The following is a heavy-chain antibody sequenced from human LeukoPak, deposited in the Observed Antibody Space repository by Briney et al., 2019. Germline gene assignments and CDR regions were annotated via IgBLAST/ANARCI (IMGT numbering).Heavy chain of an antibody. CDR2: IYYSGST. CDR1: GGSISSYY. V-gene: IGHV4-59*01. CDR3: ARVGSGSSGGLIDY. J-gene: IGHJ4*02. D-gene: IGHD6-19*01. Sequence: SETLSLTCTVSGGSISSYYWSWIRQPPGKGLEWIGYIYYSGSTNYNPPLKSRVTISVDTSKNQFSLKLSSVTAADTAVYYCARVGSGSSGGLIDYWGQGTLVTVSS.